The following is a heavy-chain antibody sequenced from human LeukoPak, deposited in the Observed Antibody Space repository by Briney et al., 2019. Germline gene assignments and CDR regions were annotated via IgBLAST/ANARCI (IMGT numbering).Heavy chain of an antibody. CDR2: IYYSGST. J-gene: IGHJ3*02. CDR1: GGSISSHY. Sequence: PSETLSLTCTVSGGSISSHYWSWIRQSPGKGLECIGYIYYSGSTNYNPSLKSRVTISVDTSKNQFSLKLSSVTAADTAVYYCARGEMATIEDAFDIWGQGTMVTVSS. D-gene: IGHD5-24*01. CDR3: ARGEMATIEDAFDI. V-gene: IGHV4-59*11.